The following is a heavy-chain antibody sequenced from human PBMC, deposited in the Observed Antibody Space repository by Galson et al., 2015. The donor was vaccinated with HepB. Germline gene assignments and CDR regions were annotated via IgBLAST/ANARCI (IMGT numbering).Heavy chain of an antibody. CDR3: ARGIFGVAGDYFDY. D-gene: IGHD3-3*01. V-gene: IGHV1-18*04. CDR1: GYTFTSYG. Sequence: KVSCKASGYTFTSYGISCVRQAPGQGLEWMGWISAYNGNTNYAQKLQGRVTMTTDTSTSTAYMELRSLRSDDTAVYYCARGIFGVAGDYFDYWGQGTLVTVSS. J-gene: IGHJ4*02. CDR2: ISAYNGNT.